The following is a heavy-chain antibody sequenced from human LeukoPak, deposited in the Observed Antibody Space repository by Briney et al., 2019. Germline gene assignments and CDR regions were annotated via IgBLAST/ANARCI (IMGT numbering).Heavy chain of an antibody. J-gene: IGHJ4*02. V-gene: IGHV1-69*13. CDR1: GGTFSSYA. D-gene: IGHD3-3*01. CDR2: IIPIFGTE. Sequence: ASVKVSCKASGGTFSSYAISWVRQAPGQGLEWMGGIIPIFGTENYAQKFQGRVTITADESTSTAYMELSSLRSEDTAVYYCARQLWSGYYFDYWGQGTLVTVSS. CDR3: ARQLWSGYYFDY.